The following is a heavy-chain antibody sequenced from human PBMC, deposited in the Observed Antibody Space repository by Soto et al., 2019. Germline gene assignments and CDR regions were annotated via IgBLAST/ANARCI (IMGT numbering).Heavy chain of an antibody. D-gene: IGHD3-16*02. CDR2: INAGNGNT. CDR3: ARGGTAAPSYPRYYYYGMDG. CDR1: GYTFTSYA. V-gene: IGHV1-3*01. Sequence: ASVKVSCKASGYTFTSYAMHWLRQAPGQRLEWMGWINAGNGNTKYSQKFQGRVTITRDTSASTAYMELSSLRSEDTAVYYCARGGTAAPSYPRYYYYGMDGWGQGTTVTVYS. J-gene: IGHJ6*02.